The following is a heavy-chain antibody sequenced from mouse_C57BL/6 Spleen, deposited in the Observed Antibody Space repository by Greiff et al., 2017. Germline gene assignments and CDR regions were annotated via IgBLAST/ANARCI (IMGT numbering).Heavy chain of an antibody. CDR2: IYPRSGNT. J-gene: IGHJ2*01. CDR3: ARYPAYYSNYSSYCDY. Sequence: QVQLKESGAELARPGASVKLSCKASGYTFTSYGISWVKQRTGQGLEWIGEIYPRSGNTYYNEKFKGKATLTADKSSSTAYMELRSLTSEDSAVYFCARYPAYYSNYSSYCDYWGQGTTLTVSS. CDR1: GYTFTSYG. D-gene: IGHD2-5*01. V-gene: IGHV1-81*01.